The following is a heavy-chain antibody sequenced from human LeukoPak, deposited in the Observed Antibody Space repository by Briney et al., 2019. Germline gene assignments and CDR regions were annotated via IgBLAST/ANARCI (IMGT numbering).Heavy chain of an antibody. CDR1: EFTFSSYS. J-gene: IGHJ3*02. CDR3: ARGRRDAFDI. CDR2: ISSSSSTI. Sequence: GRSLRLSCAASEFTFSSYSMNWVRQAPGKGLEWVSYISSSSSTIYYADSVKGRFTISRDNAKNSLYLQMNSLRAEDTAVYYCARGRRDAFDIWGQGTMVTVSS. V-gene: IGHV3-48*04.